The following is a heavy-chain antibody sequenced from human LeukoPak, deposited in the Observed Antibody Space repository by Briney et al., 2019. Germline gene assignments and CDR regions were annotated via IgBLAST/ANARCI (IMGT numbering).Heavy chain of an antibody. J-gene: IGHJ3*02. V-gene: IGHV1-69*05. D-gene: IGHD3-3*01. Sequence: ASVKVSCKASGGNFKTYGFIWVRQAPGQGLEWVGGIIPLFGTPKYSQNFQGRVTISTDESSTTAYMELRSLKSNDTAVYYCARDSHNTIFGVHAFEIWGQGTKVTVSS. CDR2: IIPLFGTP. CDR1: GGNFKTYG. CDR3: ARDSHNTIFGVHAFEI.